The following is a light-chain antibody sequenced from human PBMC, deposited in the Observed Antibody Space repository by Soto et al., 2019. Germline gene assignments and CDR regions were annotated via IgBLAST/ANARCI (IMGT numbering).Light chain of an antibody. CDR3: KHYYSYSEA. V-gene: IGKV1-5*03. CDR2: KAS. CDR1: QTISSW. J-gene: IGKJ1*01. Sequence: DIQMTQSPSTLSGSVGDRVTITCRASQTISSWLAWYQQKPGKAPKLRIYKASTLKSGVPSRFSGSGSATAFTVNISSLQTDDFATYYCKHYYSYSEAFGQGNKVDLK.